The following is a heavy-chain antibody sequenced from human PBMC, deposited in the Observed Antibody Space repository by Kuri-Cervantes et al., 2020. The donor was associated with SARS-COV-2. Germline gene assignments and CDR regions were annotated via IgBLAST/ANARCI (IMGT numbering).Heavy chain of an antibody. V-gene: IGHV3-52*01. CDR3: ARMLRKYQLLQGAYYYYGMDV. CDR1: GFTFSSSW. D-gene: IGHD2-2*01. J-gene: IGHJ6*02. Sequence: GESLKISCAASGFTFSSSWMHWVYQAPEKGLEWVADIKCDGNQTYYVDSVKGRLTISRDNAKNSLYLRVNSLRTEDTAVYYCARMLRKYQLLQGAYYYYGMDVWGQGTTVTVSS. CDR2: IKCDGNQT.